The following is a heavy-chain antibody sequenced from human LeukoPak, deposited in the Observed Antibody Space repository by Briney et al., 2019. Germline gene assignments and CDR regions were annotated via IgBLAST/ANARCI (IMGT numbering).Heavy chain of an antibody. V-gene: IGHV4-39*01. D-gene: IGHD6-19*01. Sequence: PSETLSLTCTVSGGSISSGDYYWSWIRQPPGKGLEWIGSIYYSGSTYYNPSLKSRVTISVDTSKNQFSLKLSSVTAADTAVYYCARHNVVIAVAGIFDYWGQGTLVTVSS. CDR2: IYYSGST. CDR1: GGSISSGDYY. J-gene: IGHJ4*02. CDR3: ARHNVVIAVAGIFDY.